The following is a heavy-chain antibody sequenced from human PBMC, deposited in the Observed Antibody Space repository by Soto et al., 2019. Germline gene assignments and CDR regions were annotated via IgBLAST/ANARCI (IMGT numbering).Heavy chain of an antibody. J-gene: IGHJ4*02. Sequence: GGSLRLSCAASGFTFSSYAMHWVRQAPGKGLEWVAVISYDGTNNYADSVKGRFTISRDNSKNTLYLQMNSLRAEDTAVYYCARPRYDSTGTPFDHWGLGTLVTVSS. CDR2: ISYDGTN. V-gene: IGHV3-30-3*01. D-gene: IGHD3-22*01. CDR1: GFTFSSYA. CDR3: ARPRYDSTGTPFDH.